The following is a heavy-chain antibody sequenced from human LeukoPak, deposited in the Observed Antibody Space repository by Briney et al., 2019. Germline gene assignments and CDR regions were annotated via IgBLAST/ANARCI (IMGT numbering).Heavy chain of an antibody. Sequence: SETLSLTCAVYGGSFSAYYWSWIRQPPGKGLEWIGEINHSGSTNHNPSLKSRITISLDTSKNQFSLKVDSVTAADTAVYYCATSRNYYGSGSPLRRWGQGTLVTVSS. CDR2: INHSGST. CDR1: GGSFSAYY. D-gene: IGHD3-10*01. CDR3: ATSRNYYGSGSPLRR. V-gene: IGHV4-34*01. J-gene: IGHJ4*02.